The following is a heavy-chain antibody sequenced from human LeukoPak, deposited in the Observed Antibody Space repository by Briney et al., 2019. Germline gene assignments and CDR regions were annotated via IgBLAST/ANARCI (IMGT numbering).Heavy chain of an antibody. CDR2: INPNSGGT. CDR3: ARAGIAAAGRISEYFQH. J-gene: IGHJ1*01. Sequence: ASVKVSCKASGYTFIGYYMHWVRQAPGQGLEWMGWINPNSGGTNYAQKFQGRVTMTRDTSISTAYMELSRLRSDDTAVYYCARAGIAAAGRISEYFQHWGQGTLVTVSS. V-gene: IGHV1-2*02. D-gene: IGHD6-13*01. CDR1: GYTFIGYY.